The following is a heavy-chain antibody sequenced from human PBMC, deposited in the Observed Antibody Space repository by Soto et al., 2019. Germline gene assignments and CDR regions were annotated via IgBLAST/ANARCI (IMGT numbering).Heavy chain of an antibody. D-gene: IGHD6-6*01. V-gene: IGHV1-18*04. CDR1: GYTFTSYA. CDR2: ISAHNGTT. CDR3: ARVEAGPSPIAARRYYFDY. Sequence: QVQLLQSGAEVKKPGASVKVSCKTSGYTFTSYAISWVGQAPGQGLEWLGWISAHNGTTNYAQKLHARVTTTTDPSTGTAYLALRSLSSDDTALYYCARVEAGPSPIAARRYYFDYWGQGTLVTVSS. J-gene: IGHJ4*02.